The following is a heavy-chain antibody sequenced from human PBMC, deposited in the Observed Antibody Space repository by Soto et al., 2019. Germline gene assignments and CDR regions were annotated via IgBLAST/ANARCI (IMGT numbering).Heavy chain of an antibody. CDR1: GGSINSDDYY. D-gene: IGHD6-6*01. CDR2: IYYSGKT. J-gene: IGHJ4*02. V-gene: IGHV4-30-4*01. Sequence: QVQLQESGPGLVKTSQTLSLTCAVSGGSINSDDYYWTWVRQPPGKGLEWIGFIYYSGKTKYNPSLESRVAISIDTSKNQFSLKLSSVSAADTALYYCAGDRSNSPDYFDYWGQGTLVTVSS. CDR3: AGDRSNSPDYFDY.